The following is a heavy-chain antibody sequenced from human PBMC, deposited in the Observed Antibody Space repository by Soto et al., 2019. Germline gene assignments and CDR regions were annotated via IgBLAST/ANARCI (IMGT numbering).Heavy chain of an antibody. V-gene: IGHV4-31*03. CDR1: GGSFSSGGYY. D-gene: IGHD5-18*01. J-gene: IGHJ5*02. CDR2: IYYSGST. Sequence: TLSLTCTVSGGSFSSGGYYWSCIRQHTGKGREWIGYIYYSGSTYYNPSLTSRATISANTSTNQFFLKLSSVTAADTAVYYCARASMADPIRASYSYGYGGWFDPWGQGTLVTVSS. CDR3: ARASMADPIRASYSYGYGGWFDP.